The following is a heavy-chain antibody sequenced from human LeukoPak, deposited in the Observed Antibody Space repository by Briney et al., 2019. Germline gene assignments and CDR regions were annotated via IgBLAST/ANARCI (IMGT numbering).Heavy chain of an antibody. CDR1: GFTFTSYS. Sequence: GGSLRLSCAASGFTFTSYSMNWVRQAPGKGLEWVAFIRYDGSNKYYADSVKGRFTISRDNSKNTLYLQMNSLRAEDTAVYYCAKPSFYGDYALFDYWGQGTLVTVSS. D-gene: IGHD4-17*01. CDR3: AKPSFYGDYALFDY. CDR2: IRYDGSNK. J-gene: IGHJ4*02. V-gene: IGHV3-30*02.